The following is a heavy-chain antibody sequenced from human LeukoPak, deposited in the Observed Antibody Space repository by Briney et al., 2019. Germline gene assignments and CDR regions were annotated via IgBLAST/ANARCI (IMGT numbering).Heavy chain of an antibody. Sequence: SETLSLTCSVSGGSITPYHWSWIRQPPGKGLEWIGYIYYSGSTNYNPSLKSRVTISVDTSKNQFSLKLSSVTAADTAVYYCARLYSSSSPEDYWGQGTLVTVSS. CDR3: ARLYSSSSPEDY. V-gene: IGHV4-59*08. J-gene: IGHJ4*02. CDR1: GGSITPYH. D-gene: IGHD6-6*01. CDR2: IYYSGST.